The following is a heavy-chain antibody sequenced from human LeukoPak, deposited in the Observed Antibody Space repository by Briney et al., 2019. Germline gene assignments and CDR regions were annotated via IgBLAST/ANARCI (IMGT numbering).Heavy chain of an antibody. CDR3: ARAHHCSSTSCYTVRRRFFDY. V-gene: IGHV1-8*01. CDR2: MNTNSGNT. CDR1: GYTFTSYD. Sequence: GASVKVSCKASGYTFTSYDINWVRQATGQGLEWMGWMNTNSGNTGYAQKFQGRVTMTRNTSISTAYMELSSLRSEDTAVYYCARAHHCSSTSCYTVRRRFFDYWGQGTLVTVSS. D-gene: IGHD2-2*02. J-gene: IGHJ4*02.